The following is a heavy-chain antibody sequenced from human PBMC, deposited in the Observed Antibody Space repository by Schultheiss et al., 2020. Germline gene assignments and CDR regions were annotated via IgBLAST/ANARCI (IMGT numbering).Heavy chain of an antibody. CDR2: IKCDGSEK. D-gene: IGHD3-16*01. J-gene: IGHJ4*02. Sequence: GGSLRLSCAASGFTFSSSWMHWVCQAPEKGLEWVADIKCDGSEKYYVDSVKGRLTISRDNTKNSLYLHMNNLRAEDTAVYYCARADEGDYFDYWGQGILVTVSS. CDR3: ARADEGDYFDY. V-gene: IGHV3-52*01. CDR1: GFTFSSSW.